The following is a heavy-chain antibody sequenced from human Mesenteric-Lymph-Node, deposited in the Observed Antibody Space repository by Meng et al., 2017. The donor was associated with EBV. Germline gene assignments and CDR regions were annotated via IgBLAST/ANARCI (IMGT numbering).Heavy chain of an antibody. J-gene: IGHJ4*02. V-gene: IGHV1-18*01. CDR1: GYTFTSHG. CDR3: VRDGDGIVPSINFDY. Sequence: QIKLVQAGPEVKKPGASVKVSWKASGYTFTSHGISWVRQAPGQGLDWMGWISGHNGNTNYAQKFQGRVTLTTDTSTSTAYMELRSLRSDDTTVYYCVRDGDGIVPSINFDYWGQGTLVTVSS. D-gene: IGHD5-12*01. CDR2: ISGHNGNT.